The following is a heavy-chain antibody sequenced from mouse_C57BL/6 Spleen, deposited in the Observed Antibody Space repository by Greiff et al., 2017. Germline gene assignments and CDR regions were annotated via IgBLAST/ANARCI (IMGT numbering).Heavy chain of an antibody. CDR3: AREDYDYFYYAMDY. J-gene: IGHJ4*01. CDR1: GYTFTSYW. D-gene: IGHD2-4*01. Sequence: VQLQQPGAELVKPGASVKLSCKASGYTFTSYWMHWVKQRPGRGLEWIGRIDPNSGGTKYNEKFKSKATLTVDKPSSTAYMQLSSLTSEDSAVYDCAREDYDYFYYAMDYWGQGTSVTVSS. V-gene: IGHV1-72*01. CDR2: IDPNSGGT.